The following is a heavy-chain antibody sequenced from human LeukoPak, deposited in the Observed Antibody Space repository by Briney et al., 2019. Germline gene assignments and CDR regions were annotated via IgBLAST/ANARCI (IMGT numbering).Heavy chain of an antibody. J-gene: IGHJ6*02. CDR1: GFIVSSNY. CDR3: ARENPYGGSYGMDV. CDR2: IYSGGST. Sequence: PGGSLRLSCAASGFIVSSNYMSWVRQAPGKGLEWVSVIYSGGSTYYADSVKGRFTISRDNSKNTLYLQMNSLRAEDTAVYYCARENPYGGSYGMDVWGQGTTVTVSS. V-gene: IGHV3-53*01. D-gene: IGHD4-23*01.